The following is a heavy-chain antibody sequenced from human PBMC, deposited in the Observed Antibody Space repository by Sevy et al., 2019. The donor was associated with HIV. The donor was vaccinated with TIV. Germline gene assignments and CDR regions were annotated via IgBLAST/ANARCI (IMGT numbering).Heavy chain of an antibody. D-gene: IGHD6-6*01. CDR2: IRYDGSNK. V-gene: IGHV3-30*02. CDR1: GFTFSSYG. Sequence: GESLKISCAASGFTFSSYGMHWVRQAPGKGLEWVAFIRYDGSNKYYADSVKGRFTISRDNSKNTLYLQMNSLRAEDTAVYYCAKDRVAARPVYYFDYWGQGTLVTVSS. J-gene: IGHJ4*02. CDR3: AKDRVAARPVYYFDY.